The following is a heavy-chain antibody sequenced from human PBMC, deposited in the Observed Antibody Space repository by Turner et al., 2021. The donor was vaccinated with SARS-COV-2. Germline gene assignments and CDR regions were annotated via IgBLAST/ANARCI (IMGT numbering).Heavy chain of an antibody. Sequence: EVQLVESGGGLVQPGGSLRLSFAASGFTFSNYDMHWVRQATGKGLEWVSAVGTAGDTYYPGSVKGRSTISRENGKNSLYLQMNSLRAGDTAVYYCARAKFRGLISWFDPWGQGTLVTVSS. V-gene: IGHV3-13*04. J-gene: IGHJ5*02. CDR3: ARAKFRGLISWFDP. CDR2: VGTAGDT. CDR1: GFTFSNYD. D-gene: IGHD3-10*01.